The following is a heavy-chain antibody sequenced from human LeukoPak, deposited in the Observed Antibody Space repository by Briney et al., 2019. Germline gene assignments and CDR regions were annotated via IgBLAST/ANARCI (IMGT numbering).Heavy chain of an antibody. CDR2: IDPSDSHI. D-gene: IGHD1-26*01. J-gene: IGHJ4*02. V-gene: IGHV5-10-1*01. Sequence: GESLKISCNGSGYSFTSNWISWVRQMPGKGLEWMGRIDPSDSHINYSPSFQGHVTISVDKSISTAYLQWSSLRASDTAMYYCARQGRGSYRRDFDYWGQGTLATVSS. CDR1: GYSFTSNW. CDR3: ARQGRGSYRRDFDY.